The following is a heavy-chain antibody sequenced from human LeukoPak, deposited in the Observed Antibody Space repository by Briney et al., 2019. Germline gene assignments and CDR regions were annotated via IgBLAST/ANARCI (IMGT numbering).Heavy chain of an antibody. J-gene: IGHJ4*02. CDR1: GFTFSSYS. V-gene: IGHV3-21*01. CDR3: ARVYYYDSSGYEIGGYYFDY. CDR2: ISSSSSYI. Sequence: PGGSLRLSCAASGFTFSSYSMNWVRQAPGKGLEWVSSISSSSSYIYYADSVKGRFTISRDNAKNSLYLQMNSLRAEDTAVYYCARVYYYDSSGYEIGGYYFDYWGQGTLVTVSS. D-gene: IGHD3-22*01.